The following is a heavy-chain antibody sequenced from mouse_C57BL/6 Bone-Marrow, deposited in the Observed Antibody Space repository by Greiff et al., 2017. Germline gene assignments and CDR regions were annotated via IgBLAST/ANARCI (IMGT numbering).Heavy chain of an antibody. Sequence: VQLKESGGDLVKPGGSLKLSCAASGFTFSSYGMSWVRQTPDKRLEWVATISSGGSCTYYPDSVKGRFTISRDNAKNTLYLQMSSLKSEDTAMYYCARWGLLYYFDYWGQGTTLTVSS. CDR1: GFTFSSYG. D-gene: IGHD2-3*01. J-gene: IGHJ2*01. CDR2: ISSGGSCT. CDR3: ARWGLLYYFDY. V-gene: IGHV5-6*02.